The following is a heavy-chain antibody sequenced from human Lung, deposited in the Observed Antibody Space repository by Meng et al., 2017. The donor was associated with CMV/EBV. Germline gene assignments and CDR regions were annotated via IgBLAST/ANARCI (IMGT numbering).Heavy chain of an antibody. V-gene: IGHV4-39*07. CDR1: DDSISSNIYY. Sequence: SETXSLTCTVSDDSISSNIYYWGWIRQPPGKGLEWIGNIHNSGSSFHNPSLKGRVTISIDMSRNQFSLTLNSVTAADTAVYYCAREVYLDGSGFRRSYSDFXGQGXLVTVSS. J-gene: IGHJ4*02. D-gene: IGHD3-22*01. CDR3: AREVYLDGSGFRRSYSDF. CDR2: IHNSGSS.